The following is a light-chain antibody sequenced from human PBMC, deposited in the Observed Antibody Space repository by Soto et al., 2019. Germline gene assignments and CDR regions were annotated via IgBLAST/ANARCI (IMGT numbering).Light chain of an antibody. V-gene: IGKV1-39*01. Sequence: DIQMTQSPSSLSASVGDRVTITCRASQSISSYLNWYQQKPGKAPNLLIHAAFNLQSGVPSRFSGSGSGTDFTLTISSLQPEDFATYYCQQLERYPSTFGGGTKVDIK. J-gene: IGKJ4*01. CDR1: QSISSY. CDR2: AAF. CDR3: QQLERYPST.